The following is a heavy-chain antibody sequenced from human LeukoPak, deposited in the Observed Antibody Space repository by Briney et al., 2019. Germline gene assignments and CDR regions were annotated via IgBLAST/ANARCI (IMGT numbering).Heavy chain of an antibody. J-gene: IGHJ4*02. Sequence: SETLSLTCTLSGASFRSGGQYWGWIRQTPGKGLEWIGDIFYNGKTDYNPSLKSRVTISLDTSRSQFSLRLSSVTAADTGVYYCARIFDIWGRGTLVTVSS. CDR3: ARIFDI. CDR2: IFYNGKT. CDR1: GASFRSGGQY. V-gene: IGHV4-61*08.